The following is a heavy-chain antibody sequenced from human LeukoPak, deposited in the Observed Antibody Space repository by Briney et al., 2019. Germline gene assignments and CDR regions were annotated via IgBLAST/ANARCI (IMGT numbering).Heavy chain of an antibody. D-gene: IGHD6-6*01. Sequence: GGSLRLSCEASGFRFSSSEMNWVRQAPGKGLEWVSYISSSGSTIYYAASVKGRFTISRDNAKNSLYLQMNSLRAEDTAVYYCARVGAVRRWYFDYWGQGTLVTVSS. CDR2: ISSSGSTI. CDR1: GFRFSSSE. J-gene: IGHJ4*02. CDR3: ARVGAVRRWYFDY. V-gene: IGHV3-48*03.